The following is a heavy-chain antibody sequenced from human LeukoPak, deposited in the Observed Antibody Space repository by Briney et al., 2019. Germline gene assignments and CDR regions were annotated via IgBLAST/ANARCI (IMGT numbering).Heavy chain of an antibody. D-gene: IGHD3-22*01. Sequence: PSETLSLTCTVSGGSISSYYWSSIRQPPGKGLEWIGYIYYSGSTNYNPSLKSRVTISVDTSKNQFSLKLSSVTAADTAVYYCARRMDYYDSSGYGGYWLDPWGQGTLVTVSS. CDR2: IYYSGST. CDR3: ARRMDYYDSSGYGGYWLDP. V-gene: IGHV4-59*08. J-gene: IGHJ5*02. CDR1: GGSISSYY.